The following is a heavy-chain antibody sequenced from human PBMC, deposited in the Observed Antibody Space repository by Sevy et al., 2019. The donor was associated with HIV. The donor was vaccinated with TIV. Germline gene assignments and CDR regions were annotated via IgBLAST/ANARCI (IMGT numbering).Heavy chain of an antibody. CDR2: IKTKTYGGTT. J-gene: IGHJ4*02. CDR1: GFTFSDYA. V-gene: IGHV3-49*04. Sequence: GGSLRLSCTASGFTFSDYAMSWVRQAPGKGLEWVGLIKTKTYGGTTEYAASVKGRFIISRDDSKNIAYLQMNSLKTEDTAVYYCTRDLYGSGWFYFDYWGQGTLVTVSS. D-gene: IGHD6-19*01. CDR3: TRDLYGSGWFYFDY.